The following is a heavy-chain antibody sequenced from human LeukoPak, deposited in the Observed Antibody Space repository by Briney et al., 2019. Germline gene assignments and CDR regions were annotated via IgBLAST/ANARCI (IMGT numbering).Heavy chain of an antibody. CDR1: GGSIRSYY. D-gene: IGHD6-13*01. CDR2: IYYSGST. CDR3: ARVYYSNSYDDWYFDL. V-gene: IGHV4-59*01. Sequence: PPETLSLTCTVSGGSIRSYYWSWIRQPPGKGLEWIAYIYYSGSTNYNPSLKSRVTISVDTSKNQFSLKLSSVTAADTAVYYCARVYYSNSYDDWYFDLWGRGTLVTVSS. J-gene: IGHJ2*01.